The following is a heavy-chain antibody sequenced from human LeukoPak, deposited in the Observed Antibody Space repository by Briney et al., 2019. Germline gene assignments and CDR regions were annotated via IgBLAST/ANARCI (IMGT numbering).Heavy chain of an antibody. CDR2: INPDDSDI. CDR3: ARSHSFGELTPFDY. Sequence: GESLKISCKGSGYIFTSFWIGWVRQPPGKGLEWMGIINPDDSDIRYSPSFQGQVTISADKSISTAYLQWSSLKASDTAMYYCARSHSFGELTPFDYWGQGTLVTVSS. V-gene: IGHV5-51*01. CDR1: GYIFTSFW. D-gene: IGHD3-10*01. J-gene: IGHJ4*02.